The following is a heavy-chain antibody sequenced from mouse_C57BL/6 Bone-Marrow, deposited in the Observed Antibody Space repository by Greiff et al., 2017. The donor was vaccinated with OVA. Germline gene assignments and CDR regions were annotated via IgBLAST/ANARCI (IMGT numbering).Heavy chain of an antibody. CDR3: ARDNWGYYAMDY. J-gene: IGHJ4*01. V-gene: IGHV7-1*01. CDR1: GFTFSDFY. Sequence: EVMLVESGGGLVQSGRSLRLSCATSGFTFSDFYMEWVRQAPGKGLEWIAASRNKANDYTTEYSASVKGRFIVSRDTSQSILYLQMNALRAEDTAIYYCARDNWGYYAMDYWGQGTSVTVSS. CDR2: SRNKANDYTT. D-gene: IGHD4-1*01.